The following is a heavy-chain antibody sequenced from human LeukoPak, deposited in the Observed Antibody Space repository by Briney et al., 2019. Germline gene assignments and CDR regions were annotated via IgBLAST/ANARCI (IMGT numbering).Heavy chain of an antibody. CDR3: ARVGPWVNPDYYYYYMDV. CDR1: SGSISNYY. V-gene: IGHV4-4*07. J-gene: IGHJ6*03. D-gene: IGHD1-14*01. Sequence: SETLSLTCTVSSGSISNYYWSWIRQPAGKGLEWIGRIYTSGSTTYNPSLKSRLTISIDTSKNQFSLKLSSVTAADTAVYYCARVGPWVNPDYYYYYMDVWGKGTTVTVSS. CDR2: IYTSGST.